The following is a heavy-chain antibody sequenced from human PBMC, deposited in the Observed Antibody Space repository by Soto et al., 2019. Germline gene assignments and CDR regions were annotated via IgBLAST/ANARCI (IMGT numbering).Heavy chain of an antibody. CDR2: IKPDGSEK. J-gene: IGHJ4*02. D-gene: IGHD3-10*01. CDR1: GFTFNSYW. V-gene: IGHV3-7*01. Sequence: GGSLRLSCAASGFTFNSYWMHWVRQAPGKGLVWVANIKPDGSEKYYVDSVKGRFTISRDNARKSLYLQMNSLRAEDTAVYYCVRDAHRGGDFDYWGQGTLVTVSS. CDR3: VRDAHRGGDFDY.